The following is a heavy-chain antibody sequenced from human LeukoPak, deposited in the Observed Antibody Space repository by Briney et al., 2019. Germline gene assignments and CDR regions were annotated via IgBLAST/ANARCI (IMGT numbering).Heavy chain of an antibody. CDR1: GGSITSEH. V-gene: IGHV4-59*12. CDR2: ISNSGST. CDR3: AREGGPYRPLDY. J-gene: IGHJ4*02. Sequence: SETLSLTCTVSGGSITSEHWNWIRQPPAKGLEWIGYISNSGSTNYNPSLKSRVTISVDTSKNQLSLRLTSVTAADTAVYYCAREGGPYRPLDYSGQGTLVTVSS.